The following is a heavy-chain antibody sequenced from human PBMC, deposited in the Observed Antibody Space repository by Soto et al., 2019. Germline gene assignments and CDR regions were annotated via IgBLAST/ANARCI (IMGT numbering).Heavy chain of an antibody. J-gene: IGHJ6*03. CDR3: ARHGGTRYSSSWFDYYYYYMDV. CDR2: IYYSGST. CDR1: GGSISSYY. D-gene: IGHD6-13*01. V-gene: IGHV4-59*08. Sequence: QVQLQESGPGLVKPSETLSLTCTVSGGSISSYYWSWIRQPPGKGLEWIGYIYYSGSTNYNPSLKSRVTISVDTSKNQFSLKLSSVTAADTAMYYCARHGGTRYSSSWFDYYYYYMDVWGKGTTVTVSS.